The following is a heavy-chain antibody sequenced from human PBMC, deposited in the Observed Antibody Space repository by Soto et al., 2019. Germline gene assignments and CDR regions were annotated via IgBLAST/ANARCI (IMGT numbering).Heavy chain of an antibody. CDR3: ARGEKEAAAGNGDMDV. Sequence: ASVKVSCKASGYTFTSYDINWVRQATGQGLEWMGWMNPNSGNTGYAQKFQGRVTMTRNTSISTAYMELSSLRSEDTAVYYCARGEKEAAAGNGDMDVWGKGTTVTVSS. D-gene: IGHD6-13*01. V-gene: IGHV1-8*01. CDR1: GYTFTSYD. J-gene: IGHJ6*03. CDR2: MNPNSGNT.